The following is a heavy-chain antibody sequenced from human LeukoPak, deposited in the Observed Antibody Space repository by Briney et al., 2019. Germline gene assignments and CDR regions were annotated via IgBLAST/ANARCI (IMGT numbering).Heavy chain of an antibody. Sequence: PGGSLRLSCAASGSTFSAYSMNWVRQAPGKGLEWVSSISSSSTYIYYADSVKGRFTISRDNAKNSLYLQMNSLRAEDTAVYYCARALEPSVAVIDYWGQGTLVTVSS. CDR2: ISSSSTYI. V-gene: IGHV3-21*01. CDR3: ARALEPSVAVIDY. CDR1: GSTFSAYS. D-gene: IGHD6-19*01. J-gene: IGHJ4*02.